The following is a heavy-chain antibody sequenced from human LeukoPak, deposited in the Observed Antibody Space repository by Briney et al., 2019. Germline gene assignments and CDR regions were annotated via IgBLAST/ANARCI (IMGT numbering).Heavy chain of an antibody. CDR2: IYTSGST. Sequence: SETLSLTCAVYGGSFSGYYWSWIRQPPGKGLEWIGYIYTSGSTNYNTSLKSRVTISVDTSKNQFSLKLSSVTAADTAVYYCATQAGCSSTSCYTDYYMDVWGKGTTVTVSS. CDR1: GGSFSGYY. J-gene: IGHJ6*03. CDR3: ATQAGCSSTSCYTDYYMDV. V-gene: IGHV4-4*09. D-gene: IGHD2-2*02.